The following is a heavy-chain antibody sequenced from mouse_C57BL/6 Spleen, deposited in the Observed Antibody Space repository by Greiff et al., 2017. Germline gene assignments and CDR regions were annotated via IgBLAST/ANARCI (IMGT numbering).Heavy chain of an antibody. J-gene: IGHJ2*01. V-gene: IGHV1-72*01. Sequence: QVQLQQPGAELVKPGASVKLSCKASGYTFTSYWMPWVKQRPGRGLEWIGRIDPNSGGTKYNEKFKSKATLTVDKPSSTAYMQLSSLPSEASAVYYGGRGGYYCDDFFDYWGQGTALTVS. CDR2: IDPNSGGT. CDR3: GRGGYYCDDFFDY. CDR1: GYTFTSYW. D-gene: IGHD2-3*01.